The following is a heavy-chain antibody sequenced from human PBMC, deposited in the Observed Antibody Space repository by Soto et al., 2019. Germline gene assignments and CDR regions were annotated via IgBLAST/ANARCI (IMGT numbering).Heavy chain of an antibody. Sequence: GGSLRLSCAASGFNFNIYAMTWVRQAPGKGLEWVSSISGNGDDADYADSVKGRFTVSRDNSRNTLFLQLNGLRADDAAVYYCAKRVDFDWHYSHLDCWGQGLLVTVSS. J-gene: IGHJ4*02. V-gene: IGHV3-23*01. CDR1: GFNFNIYA. D-gene: IGHD3-9*01. CDR3: AKRVDFDWHYSHLDC. CDR2: ISGNGDDA.